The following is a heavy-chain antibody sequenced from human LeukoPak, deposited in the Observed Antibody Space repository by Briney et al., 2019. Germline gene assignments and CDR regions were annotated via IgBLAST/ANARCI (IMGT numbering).Heavy chain of an antibody. D-gene: IGHD6-19*01. J-gene: IGHJ4*02. CDR2: IYTSGST. Sequence: PSETLSLTCTVSGGSISSNSYYWSWIRQPAGKGLEWIGRIYTSGSTNYNPSLKSRVTISVDTSKSQFSLKLTSVTAADTGVYYCARDIGSGWSFDYWGQGILVTVSS. CDR3: ARDIGSGWSFDY. V-gene: IGHV4-61*02. CDR1: GGSISSNSYY.